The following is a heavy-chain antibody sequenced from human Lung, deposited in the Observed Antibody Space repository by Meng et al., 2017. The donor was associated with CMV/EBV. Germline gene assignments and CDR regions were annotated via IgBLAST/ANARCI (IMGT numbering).Heavy chain of an antibody. Sequence: AEVKNPGASVKVSCKASGYTFTSYDINWVRQATGQGREWMGWMNPNSGNTGYAQKFQGRVTMTRNTSISTAYMELSSLRSEDTAVYYCARGYCSGGSCPVFDPWGQGTLVTVSS. V-gene: IGHV1-8*01. CDR3: ARGYCSGGSCPVFDP. CDR2: MNPNSGNT. CDR1: GYTFTSYD. D-gene: IGHD2-15*01. J-gene: IGHJ5*02.